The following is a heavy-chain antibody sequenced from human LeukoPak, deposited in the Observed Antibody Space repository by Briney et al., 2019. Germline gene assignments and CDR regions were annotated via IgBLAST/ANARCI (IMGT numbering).Heavy chain of an antibody. V-gene: IGHV3-21*01. CDR2: ISSSSSYI. CDR3: ARAGIAAAGTRIHAFDI. CDR1: GFTFSSYE. Sequence: PGGSLRLSCAASGFTFSSYEMNWVRQAPGKGLEWVSSISSSSSYIYYADSVKGRFTISRDNAKNSLYLQMNSLRAEDTAVYYCARAGIAAAGTRIHAFDIWGQGTMVTVSS. D-gene: IGHD6-13*01. J-gene: IGHJ3*02.